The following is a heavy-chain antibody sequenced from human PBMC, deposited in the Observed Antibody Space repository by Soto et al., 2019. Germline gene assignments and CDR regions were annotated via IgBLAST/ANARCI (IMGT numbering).Heavy chain of an antibody. CDR2: ISAYNGNT. CDR3: ARDSQDIVVVVAATELRPGDAFDI. D-gene: IGHD2-15*01. J-gene: IGHJ3*02. Sequence: GASVKVSCKASGYTFTSYGISWVRQAPGQGLEWMGWISAYNGNTNYAQKLQGRVTMTTDTSTSTAYMELRSLRSDDTAVYYCARDSQDIVVVVAATELRPGDAFDIWGQGTMVTVSS. CDR1: GYTFTSYG. V-gene: IGHV1-18*04.